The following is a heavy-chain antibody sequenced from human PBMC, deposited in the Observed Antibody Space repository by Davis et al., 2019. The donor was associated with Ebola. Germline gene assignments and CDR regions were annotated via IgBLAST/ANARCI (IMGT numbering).Heavy chain of an antibody. Sequence: GESLKISCAASGFTFSSYWMSWVRQAPGKGLEWVSGIRSNGVTTDYADSVKGRFTISRDTSKNTLYLQMNSLGAEETALYYCAKDKSPGDYCGGDCYTFDYWGQGTLVTVSS. CDR2: IRSNGVTT. CDR3: AKDKSPGDYCGGDCYTFDY. CDR1: GFTFSSYW. V-gene: IGHV3-23*01. D-gene: IGHD2-21*02. J-gene: IGHJ4*02.